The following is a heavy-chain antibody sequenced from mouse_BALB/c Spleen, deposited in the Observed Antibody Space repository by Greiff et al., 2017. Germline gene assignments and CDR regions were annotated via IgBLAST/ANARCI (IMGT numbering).Heavy chain of an antibody. CDR1: GFTFSSYT. V-gene: IGHV5-6-4*01. CDR2: ISSGGSYT. Sequence: VQRVESGGGLVKPGGSLKLSCAASGFTFSSYTMSWVRQTPEKRLEWVATISSGGSYTYYPDSVKGRFTISRDNAKNTLYLQMSSLKSEDTAMYYCTRDGIDYWGQGTTLTVSS. D-gene: IGHD1-1*02. J-gene: IGHJ2*01. CDR3: TRDGIDY.